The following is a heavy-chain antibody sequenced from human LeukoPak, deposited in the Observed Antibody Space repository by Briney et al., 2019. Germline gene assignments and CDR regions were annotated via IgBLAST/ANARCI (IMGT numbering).Heavy chain of an antibody. D-gene: IGHD1-14*01. CDR1: GFTFSSYA. CDR3: ARDELTDYYGMDV. J-gene: IGHJ6*04. V-gene: IGHV3-30*04. Sequence: PGRSLRLSCAASGFTFSSYAIHWVRQAPGKGLEWVAVISYDGSNKYYADSVKGRFTISRDNSKNTLYLQMNSLRAEDTAVYYCARDELTDYYGMDVWGKGTTVTVSS. CDR2: ISYDGSNK.